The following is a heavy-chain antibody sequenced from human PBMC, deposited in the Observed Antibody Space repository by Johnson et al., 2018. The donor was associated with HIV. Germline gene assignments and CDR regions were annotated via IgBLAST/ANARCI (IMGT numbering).Heavy chain of an antibody. V-gene: IGHV3-20*04. CDR2: INWNGGST. Sequence: VQLVESGGGVVRPGGSLRLSCAASGSTFDDYGMSWVRQAPGKGLEWVSGINWNGGSTGYADSVKGRFTIPRDNAKNSLHVQMNSLRAEDTALYYCARGGAYCGGDCYHAFDIWGQGTMVTVSS. D-gene: IGHD2-21*02. CDR3: ARGGAYCGGDCYHAFDI. CDR1: GSTFDDYG. J-gene: IGHJ3*02.